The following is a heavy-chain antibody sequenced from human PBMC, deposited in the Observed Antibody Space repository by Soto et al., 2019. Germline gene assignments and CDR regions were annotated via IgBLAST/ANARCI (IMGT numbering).Heavy chain of an antibody. V-gene: IGHV1-69*13. Sequence: AGQVFSKACGGSLSNDGFYWVGRATGLWHAWRGGIIPIFDTANYAQKFQGRVTITADDSTRTAYMELTSLRSEDTAVYYWARAHHIEAHSSGYYWPRESGNDYWGQGTLVTVSS. CDR3: ARAHHIEAHSSGYYWPRESGNDY. CDR2: IIPIFDTA. J-gene: IGHJ4*02. CDR1: GGSLSNDG. D-gene: IGHD3-22*01.